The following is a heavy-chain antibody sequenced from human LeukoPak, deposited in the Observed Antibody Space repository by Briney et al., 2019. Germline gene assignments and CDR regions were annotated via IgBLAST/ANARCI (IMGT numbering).Heavy chain of an antibody. CDR2: IYYSGST. CDR1: GGSISSSSYY. Sequence: PSETLSLTCTVSGGSISSSSYYWGWIRQPPGKGLEWIGSIYYSGSTYYNPSLKSRVTISVDTSKNQFSLKLSSVTAADTAVYYCARGGYGYSYDPHNWFDPWGQGTLVTVSS. V-gene: IGHV4-39*07. CDR3: ARGGYGYSYDPHNWFDP. D-gene: IGHD5-18*01. J-gene: IGHJ5*02.